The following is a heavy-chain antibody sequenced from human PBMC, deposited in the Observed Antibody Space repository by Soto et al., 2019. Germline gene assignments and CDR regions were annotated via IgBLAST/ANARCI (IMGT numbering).Heavy chain of an antibody. CDR1: GFTFTSSA. Sequence: ASVKVSCKASGFTFTSSAVQWVRQARGQRLEWIGWIVVGSGNTNYAQKLQERVTITRDMSTSTAYMELSSLRSEDTAVYYCAAEEAVAGLSGMDVWGQGTTVTVSS. J-gene: IGHJ6*02. CDR3: AAEEAVAGLSGMDV. V-gene: IGHV1-58*01. CDR2: IVVGSGNT. D-gene: IGHD6-19*01.